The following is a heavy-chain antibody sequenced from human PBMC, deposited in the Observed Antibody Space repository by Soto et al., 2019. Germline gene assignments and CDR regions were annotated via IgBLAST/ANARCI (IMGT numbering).Heavy chain of an antibody. CDR3: ARGSTIVRGAPSWFDP. Sequence: QVQLVQSGAEVKKPGSSVKVSCKASGGTFSRYTINWVRQAPGQGLEWMGRIIPIAAIANYTQKFQGRVTITVDKSSTTAYMELSSLRSDDMAVYYCARGSTIVRGAPSWFDPWGQGTPVTVSS. J-gene: IGHJ5*02. CDR1: GGTFSRYT. D-gene: IGHD3-10*01. CDR2: IIPIAAIA. V-gene: IGHV1-69*02.